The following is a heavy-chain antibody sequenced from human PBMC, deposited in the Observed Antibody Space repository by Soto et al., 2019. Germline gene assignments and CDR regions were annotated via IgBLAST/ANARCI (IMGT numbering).Heavy chain of an antibody. J-gene: IGHJ5*02. Sequence: SETLSLTCTVSNDSISSYYWSWIRQPPGKGLEWIGYSYFSGGTDYNPSLKGRVTISVDRSRNQFSLKLTSVTAADTAVYYCVRESPRGWFDPWGHGILVTVSS. D-gene: IGHD3-16*01. CDR1: NDSISSYY. CDR3: VRESPRGWFDP. V-gene: IGHV4-59*01. CDR2: SYFSGGT.